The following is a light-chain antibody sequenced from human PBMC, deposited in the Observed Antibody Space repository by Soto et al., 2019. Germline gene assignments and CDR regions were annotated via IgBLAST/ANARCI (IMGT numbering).Light chain of an antibody. CDR1: QSISNY. CDR3: QQSYSTPPT. CDR2: AAS. Sequence: DIQMTQSPSSLSASVGDRVTITCRASQSISNYLNWYQQKPGKAPKLLMFAASSLQSGVPSRFSGGGSATDFTLTISSLQPEDFATYYCQQSYSTPPTFGQGTKVEIK. V-gene: IGKV1-39*01. J-gene: IGKJ1*01.